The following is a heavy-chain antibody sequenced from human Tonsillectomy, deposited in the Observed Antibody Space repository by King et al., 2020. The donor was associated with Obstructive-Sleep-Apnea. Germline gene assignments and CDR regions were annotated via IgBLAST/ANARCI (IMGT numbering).Heavy chain of an antibody. D-gene: IGHD6-25*01. V-gene: IGHV4-59*01. CDR3: ARDRWFSGSSWFDP. J-gene: IGHJ5*02. CDR1: GGSISSYY. Sequence: VQLQESGPGLVKPSETLSLTCTVSGGSISSYYWSWIRQPPGKGLGWVGYIFLSGRTNFNPSLKSRVTMSVDTSKNQVSLKLSSVTAADTAVYYCARDRWFSGSSWFDPWGQGTLVSVSS. CDR2: IFLSGRT.